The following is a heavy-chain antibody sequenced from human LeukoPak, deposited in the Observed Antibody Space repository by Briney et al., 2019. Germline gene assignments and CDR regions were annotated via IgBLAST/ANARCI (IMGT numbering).Heavy chain of an antibody. CDR3: AREIVGAFD. J-gene: IGHJ4*02. CDR2: TYYRSKWFN. D-gene: IGHD1-26*01. CDR1: GDTVSSNSAA. V-gene: IGHV6-1*01. Sequence: SQTLSLTCDISGDTVSSNSAAWSWIRQSPSRGLEWLGRTYYRSKWFNDYAMSVKGRMTINPDTSKNQFSLKLSSVTAADTAVYYCAREIVGAFDWGQGTLVTVSS.